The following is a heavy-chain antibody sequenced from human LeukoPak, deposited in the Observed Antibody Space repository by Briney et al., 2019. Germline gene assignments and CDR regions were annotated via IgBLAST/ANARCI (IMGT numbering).Heavy chain of an antibody. D-gene: IGHD6-6*01. CDR1: GFTFSSYS. CDR2: ISSSSSYI. J-gene: IGHJ5*02. CDR3: ARVRIAAPNWFDP. V-gene: IGHV3-21*01. Sequence: PGGSLRLSCAASGFTFSSYSMNWVRQAPGKGLEWVSSISSSSSYIYYADSVQGRFTISRDNAKNSLYLQMNSLRAEDTAVYYCARVRIAAPNWFDPWGQGTLVTVSS.